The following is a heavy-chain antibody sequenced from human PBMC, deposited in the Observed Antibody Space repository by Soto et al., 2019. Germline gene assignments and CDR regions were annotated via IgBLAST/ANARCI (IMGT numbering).Heavy chain of an antibody. J-gene: IGHJ6*02. CDR2: LDGAGGST. CDR1: GFTFSDFA. Sequence: GGSLRLSCLASGFTFSDFAMTWVRHVPGRGLEWVASLDGAGGSTYYAESVRGRFSISRDNSQNTLFLQMKRLTVDDTAIYYCAAPRDEYGSGVSWFTYGMDIWGRGTTVTVSS. V-gene: IGHV3-23*01. D-gene: IGHD3-10*01. CDR3: AAPRDEYGSGVSWFTYGMDI.